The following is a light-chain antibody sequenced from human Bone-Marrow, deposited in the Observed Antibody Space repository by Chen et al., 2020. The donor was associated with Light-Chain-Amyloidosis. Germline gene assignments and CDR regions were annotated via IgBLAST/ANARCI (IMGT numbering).Light chain of an antibody. V-gene: IGLV2-14*01. Sequence: QSALTQPASVSGSPGQSLTFPCTGTSSDVGGDNHVSWYQQHPDKAPKLMIYEVTNRPSWVPDRFSGSKSDNTASLTISGLQTEDEADYFCSSYTITNTLVFGSGTRVTVL. CDR3: SSYTITNTLV. CDR2: EVT. CDR1: SSDVGGDNH. J-gene: IGLJ1*01.